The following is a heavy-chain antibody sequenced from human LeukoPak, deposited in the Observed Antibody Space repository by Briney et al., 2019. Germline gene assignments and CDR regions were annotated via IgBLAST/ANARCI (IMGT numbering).Heavy chain of an antibody. J-gene: IGHJ4*02. CDR2: ISYDGSNK. Sequence: PGRSLRLSCAASGFTFNSYGMHWVRQAPGKGLEWVAVISYDGSNKYYADSVKGRFTISRDNSKNTLYLQMNSLRAEDTAVYYCARDLVRGVIITGESAFDYWGQGTLVTVSS. CDR3: ARDLVRGVIITGESAFDY. D-gene: IGHD3-10*01. V-gene: IGHV3-30*03. CDR1: GFTFNSYG.